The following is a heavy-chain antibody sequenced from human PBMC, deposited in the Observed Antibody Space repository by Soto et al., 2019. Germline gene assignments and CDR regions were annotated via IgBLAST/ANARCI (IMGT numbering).Heavy chain of an antibody. Sequence: QVQLVQSGAEVKKPGSSVKVSCKASGGTFSSYAISWVRQAPGQGLEWMGGIIPIFGTANYAQKFQGRVTITADESTSTAYMELSSLRSADTAVYYWATHPRKNYYYGMDVWGQGTTVTVSS. CDR3: ATHPRKNYYYGMDV. V-gene: IGHV1-69*12. CDR2: IIPIFGTA. CDR1: GGTFSSYA. J-gene: IGHJ6*02.